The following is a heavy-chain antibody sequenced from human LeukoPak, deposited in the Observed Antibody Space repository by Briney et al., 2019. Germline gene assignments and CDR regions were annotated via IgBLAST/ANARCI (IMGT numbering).Heavy chain of an antibody. D-gene: IGHD2-2*01. CDR1: GFTFSSYW. Sequence: GRSLRLSCAASGFTFSSYWMHWVRQAPGKGLVWVSRINSDGSSTSYADSVKGRFTISRDNAKNTLYLQMNSLRAEDTAVYYCARDLFPLGYCSSTSCAAYYYYGMDVWGQGTTVTVSS. CDR3: ARDLFPLGYCSSTSCAAYYYYGMDV. J-gene: IGHJ6*02. CDR2: INSDGSST. V-gene: IGHV3-74*01.